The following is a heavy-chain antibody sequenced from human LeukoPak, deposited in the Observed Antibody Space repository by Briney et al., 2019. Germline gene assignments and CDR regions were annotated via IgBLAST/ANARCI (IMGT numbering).Heavy chain of an antibody. Sequence: RPGGSLRLSCAASGFTLSSNWMHWVRQAPGKGLVWVSRIKGDGSSTSYADSVKGRFTISRDNAKNTLFLQMNSLRAEDTAVYYCVRDGVGAPPFDYWGQGALVTVSS. D-gene: IGHD1-26*01. J-gene: IGHJ4*02. CDR3: VRDGVGAPPFDY. V-gene: IGHV3-74*01. CDR1: GFTLSSNW. CDR2: IKGDGSST.